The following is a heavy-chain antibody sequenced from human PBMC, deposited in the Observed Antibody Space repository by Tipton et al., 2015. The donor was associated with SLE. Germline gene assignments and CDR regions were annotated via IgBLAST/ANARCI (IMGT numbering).Heavy chain of an antibody. Sequence: QLVQSGAEVKKPGASVKVSCKASGYTFTGSYIHWVRQAPGQGLEWMGWINPNTGGTKYVQKFQDWVTMTRDTSISTAYMELSRLRSDDTAGYYCAREVISATDDYYFYGMDVWGQGTTVTVSS. V-gene: IGHV1-2*04. CDR3: AREVISATDDYYFYGMDV. J-gene: IGHJ6*02. CDR1: GYTFTGSY. CDR2: INPNTGGT. D-gene: IGHD1-1*01.